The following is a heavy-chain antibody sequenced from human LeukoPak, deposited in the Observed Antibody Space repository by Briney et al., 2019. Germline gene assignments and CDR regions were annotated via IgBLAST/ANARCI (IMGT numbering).Heavy chain of an antibody. CDR1: GFTFSNYA. CDR2: ITGNSDTI. D-gene: IGHD5-18*01. CDR3: ATGHSYGYDY. Sequence: GGSLRLSCAASGFTFSNYAMAWVRQVPGQGLEWVSVITGNSDTIYYSDSVKGRFTISRDNAKNTLYLQMNSLRADDSVVYYCATGHSYGYDYWGQGVLVTVSS. V-gene: IGHV3-23*01. J-gene: IGHJ4*02.